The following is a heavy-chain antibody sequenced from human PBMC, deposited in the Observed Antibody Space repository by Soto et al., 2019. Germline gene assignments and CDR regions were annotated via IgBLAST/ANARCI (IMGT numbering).Heavy chain of an antibody. CDR3: AKMLGLSSGLDY. D-gene: IGHD3-10*01. CDR2: ISGSGGST. Sequence: GESLKISCAASGFTFSSYAMSWVRQAPGKGLEWVSAISGSGGSTYYADSVKGRFTISRDNSKNTLYLQMNSLRAEDTAVYYCAKMLGLSSGLDYWGQGTLVTVSS. J-gene: IGHJ4*02. CDR1: GFTFSSYA. V-gene: IGHV3-23*01.